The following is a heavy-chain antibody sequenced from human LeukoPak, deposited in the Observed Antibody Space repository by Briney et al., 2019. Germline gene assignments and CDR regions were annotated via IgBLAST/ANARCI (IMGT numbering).Heavy chain of an antibody. Sequence: GASVKVSCKASGGTFSSYAISWVRQAPGQGLEWMGGIIPIFGTANYAQKFQGRVTITADESTSTAYMELSSLRSEDTAVYYCATAPFNWNAGDYWGQGTLVTVSS. CDR1: GGTFSSYA. D-gene: IGHD1-1*01. V-gene: IGHV1-69*13. CDR3: ATAPFNWNAGDY. J-gene: IGHJ4*02. CDR2: IIPIFGTA.